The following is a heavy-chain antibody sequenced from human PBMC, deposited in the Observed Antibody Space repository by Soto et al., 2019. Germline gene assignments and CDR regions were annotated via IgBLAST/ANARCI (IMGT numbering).Heavy chain of an antibody. J-gene: IGHJ6*02. CDR1: GFTFTSSS. CDR2: IVVGSGNT. D-gene: IGHD6-19*01. Sequence: SVKVSCKASGFTFTSSSVQWVRQARGQRLEWIGWIVVGSGNTNYAQKFQERVTITRDMSTRTAYIELSSLRSEETAVYYCAGTQVAVAVQVYYYGMDVWGHGTTVTVSS. CDR3: AGTQVAVAVQVYYYGMDV. V-gene: IGHV1-58*01.